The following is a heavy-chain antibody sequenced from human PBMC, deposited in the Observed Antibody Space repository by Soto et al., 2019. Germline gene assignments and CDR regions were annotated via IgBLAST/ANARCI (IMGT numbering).Heavy chain of an antibody. CDR2: IHSDGSST. CDR1: GFTFSYYW. Sequence: EVQLVESGGGLVQPGESLRLSCAASGFTFSYYWMHWVHQAPGKGLVWVSRIHSDGSSTTYADSVKGRFTISRDNARNTLYLQMNSLRAEDTAVYYCARGDRGAFDLWGQGTVLTVSS. CDR3: ARGDRGAFDL. D-gene: IGHD1-26*01. V-gene: IGHV3-74*01. J-gene: IGHJ3*01.